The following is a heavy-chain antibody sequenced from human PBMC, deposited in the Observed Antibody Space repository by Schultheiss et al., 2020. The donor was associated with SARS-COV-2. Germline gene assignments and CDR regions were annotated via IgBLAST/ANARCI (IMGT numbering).Heavy chain of an antibody. J-gene: IGHJ4*02. CDR3: AKELWFRDPGHFDY. Sequence: GGSLRLSCAASGITFSRYGMHWVRQAPGKGLEWVSAISGSGGSTYYADSVKGRFTISRDNSKNTLYLQMNSLRAEDTAVYYCAKELWFRDPGHFDYWGQGTLVTVSS. V-gene: IGHV3-23*01. CDR2: ISGSGGST. CDR1: GITFSRYG. D-gene: IGHD3-10*01.